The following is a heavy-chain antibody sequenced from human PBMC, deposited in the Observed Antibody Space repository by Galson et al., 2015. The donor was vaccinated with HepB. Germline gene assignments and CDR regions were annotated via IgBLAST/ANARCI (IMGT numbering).Heavy chain of an antibody. CDR2: FYHRGTT. Sequence: VKPTQTLTLTCAFSGLSLSASGVGVGWIRQPPGKGLEWIGDFYHRGTTSYNSSLKSRVTISVDTSNNHVSLKLDSVTAADTAVYYCARRHPPTYTYDRWGQGTLVTVSS. V-gene: IGHV4-39*01. CDR1: GLSLSASGVG. D-gene: IGHD5-18*01. J-gene: IGHJ4*02. CDR3: ARRHPPTYTYDR.